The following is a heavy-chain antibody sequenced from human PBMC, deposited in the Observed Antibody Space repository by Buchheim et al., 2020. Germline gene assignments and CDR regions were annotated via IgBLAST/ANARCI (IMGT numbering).Heavy chain of an antibody. CDR1: GFSLRTYW. J-gene: IGHJ4*02. CDR2: INEDGSEK. D-gene: IGHD3-9*01. Sequence: EVQLVESGGGLVQPGESLTLSCAASGFSLRTYWMSWVRQAPGKGLEWVAKINEDGSEKYYVDSVKGRFTISRDNAKNSLYLQMSSLRGEDTAVHYCARGPDWFDLWGQGTL. V-gene: IGHV3-7*03. CDR3: ARGPDWFDL.